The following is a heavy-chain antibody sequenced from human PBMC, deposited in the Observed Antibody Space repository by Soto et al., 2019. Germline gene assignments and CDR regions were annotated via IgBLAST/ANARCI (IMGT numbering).Heavy chain of an antibody. D-gene: IGHD3-10*01. CDR1: GFTFSTYA. CDR2: ISYDGSNE. V-gene: IGHV3-30-3*01. CDR3: ARCGGSGSYYPPYYYYYYMEV. Sequence: PGGSLRLSCAASGFTFSTYAMHWVRQAPGKGLEWVAVISYDGSNEYYADSVKGRFIISRDNSKNTLYLQMNSLRAEDTAVYYCARCGGSGSYYPPYYYYYYMEVWGKGTTVTVSS. J-gene: IGHJ6*03.